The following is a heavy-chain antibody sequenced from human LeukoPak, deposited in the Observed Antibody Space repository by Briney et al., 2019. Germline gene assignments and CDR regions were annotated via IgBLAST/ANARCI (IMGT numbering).Heavy chain of an antibody. D-gene: IGHD3-22*01. J-gene: IGHJ4*02. CDR3: AKDIGSSGRDYFDY. CDR2: ISWNGGTI. V-gene: IGHV3-9*03. Sequence: GGSLRLSCAASGFTFSSYAMSWVRQAPGKGLEWVSSISWNGGTIGYADSVKGRFTISRDNAKNSLYLQMNSLRAEDMALYYCAKDIGSSGRDYFDYWGQGALVTVSS. CDR1: GFTFSSYA.